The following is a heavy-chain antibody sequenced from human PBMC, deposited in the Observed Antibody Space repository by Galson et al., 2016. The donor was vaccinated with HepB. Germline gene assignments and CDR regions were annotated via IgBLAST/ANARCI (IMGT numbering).Heavy chain of an antibody. CDR1: GLTFRTSW. V-gene: IGHV3-7*01. CDR3: AKDRRRDSGWEIDC. D-gene: IGHD6-19*01. J-gene: IGHJ4*02. Sequence: SLRLSCAGSGLTFRTSWLSWVRQPPGKGLEWVANINPDGSQTYYVDSVKGRFNISKDNAKNSLYLRMNSLRADDTAVYYCAKDRRRDSGWEIDCWGQGTLVTVSS. CDR2: INPDGSQT.